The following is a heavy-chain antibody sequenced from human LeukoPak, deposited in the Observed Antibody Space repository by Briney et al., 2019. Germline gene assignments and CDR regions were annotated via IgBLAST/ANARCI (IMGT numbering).Heavy chain of an antibody. CDR3: AKDLGYYGSGSSDY. V-gene: IGHV3-30*02. D-gene: IGHD3-10*01. J-gene: IGHJ4*02. CDR1: GFTFSISS. CDR2: IRYDGDNK. Sequence: PGGSLRLSCSASGFTFSISSMHWVRQAPGKGLEWVAFIRYDGDNKYYADSVKGRFTISRNNSKNTLSLQMNNLRAEDTAVYYCAKDLGYYGSGSSDYWGQGTLVAVSS.